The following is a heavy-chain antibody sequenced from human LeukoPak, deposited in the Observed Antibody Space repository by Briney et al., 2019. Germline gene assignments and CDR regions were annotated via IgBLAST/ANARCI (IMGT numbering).Heavy chain of an antibody. J-gene: IGHJ6*02. CDR3: GTPVRPIYGMDV. D-gene: IGHD2-8*01. CDR2: ISGSGGST. Sequence: GGPLRLSCAASGFTFSSYAMSWVRQAPGKGLEWVSAISGSGGSTYYADSVKGRFTISRDNSKNTLYLQMNSLRAEDTAVYYCGTPVRPIYGMDVWGQGTTVTVSS. V-gene: IGHV3-23*01. CDR1: GFTFSSYA.